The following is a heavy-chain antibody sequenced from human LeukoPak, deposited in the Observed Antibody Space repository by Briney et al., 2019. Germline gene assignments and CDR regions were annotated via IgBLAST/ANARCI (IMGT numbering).Heavy chain of an antibody. D-gene: IGHD6-6*01. CDR1: GFTFSSYA. CDR3: AKDLERYRSSPFFDY. Sequence: PGGSLRLSCAASGFTFSSYAMSWVRQAPGKGLEWVSAISDSGGSTYYADSVKGRFTISRDNAKNTLYLQMNSLRAEDTAVYYCAKDLERYRSSPFFDYWGQGTLVTVSS. CDR2: ISDSGGST. V-gene: IGHV3-23*01. J-gene: IGHJ4*02.